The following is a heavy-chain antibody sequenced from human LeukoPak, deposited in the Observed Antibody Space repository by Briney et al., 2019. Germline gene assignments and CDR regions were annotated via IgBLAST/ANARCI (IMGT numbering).Heavy chain of an antibody. CDR3: ARSMGPGHYYVADY. CDR1: GFTFSSYG. Sequence: PGGSLRLSCAASGFTFSSYGMHWVRQAPGKGLEWVAVISYDGSNKYYADSVKGRFTISRDNSKNTLYLQMNSLRAEDTAVYYCARSMGPGHYYVADYWGQGTLVTVSS. CDR2: ISYDGSNK. J-gene: IGHJ4*02. D-gene: IGHD3-22*01. V-gene: IGHV3-30*03.